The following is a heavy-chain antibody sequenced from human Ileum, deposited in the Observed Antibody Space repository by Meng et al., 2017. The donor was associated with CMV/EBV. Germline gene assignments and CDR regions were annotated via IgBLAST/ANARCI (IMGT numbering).Heavy chain of an antibody. D-gene: IGHD2-15*01. V-gene: IGHV4-30-4*08. Sequence: VPGLVTASQPLSLPCTVSGGSITSGNYYWSWIRQPPGRGLEWIGYIYYSGSPYYKPSLKSRVTISLDTSKNQFSLNLRSVTATDSAVYYCVRQVVAASFDYWGQGALVTVSS. CDR2: IYYSGSP. CDR3: VRQVVAASFDY. J-gene: IGHJ4*02. CDR1: GGSITSGNYY.